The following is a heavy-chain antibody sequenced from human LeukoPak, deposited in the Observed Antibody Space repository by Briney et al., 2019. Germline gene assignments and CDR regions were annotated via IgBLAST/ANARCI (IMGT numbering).Heavy chain of an antibody. D-gene: IGHD5-18*01. J-gene: IGHJ4*02. CDR2: ISSGGRYR. CDR3: ARDSYGLDY. V-gene: IGHV3-11*06. CDR1: GFTFSDYH. Sequence: GGSLRLSCAASGFTFSDYHMSWIRQAPGKGLEWVSYISSGGRYRNHADSLKGRFTISRDNSKNTLYLQMNSLRAEDTAVYYCARDSYGLDYWGQGTLVTVSS.